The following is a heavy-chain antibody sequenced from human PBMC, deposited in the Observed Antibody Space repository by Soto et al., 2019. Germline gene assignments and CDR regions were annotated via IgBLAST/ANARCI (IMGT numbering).Heavy chain of an antibody. CDR1: GGTFSSYT. J-gene: IGHJ6*02. CDR3: ARGRSLLGGYDFWSGYEYYYYYGMDV. CDR2: IIPILGIA. V-gene: IGHV1-69*02. Sequence: SVKVSCKASGGTFSSYTISWVRQAPGQGLEWMGRIIPILGIANYAQKFQGRVTITADESTSTAYMELSSLRSEDTAVYYCARGRSLLGGYDFWSGYEYYYYYGMDVWGQGTTVTVSS. D-gene: IGHD3-3*01.